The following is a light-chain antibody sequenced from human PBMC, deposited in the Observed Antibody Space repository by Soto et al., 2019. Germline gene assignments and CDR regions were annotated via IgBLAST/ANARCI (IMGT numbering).Light chain of an antibody. Sequence: DIQMTQSPTSLSASVGDRVTITCRASQGIRNYVAWYQQIPGQAPKLLIYAASTLLSGVPSRFSGSGSGTDFALTINGLQPEDVATYSCQKYSSVPVFGPGTKVEIK. CDR1: QGIRNY. CDR2: AAS. CDR3: QKYSSVPV. J-gene: IGKJ3*01. V-gene: IGKV1-27*01.